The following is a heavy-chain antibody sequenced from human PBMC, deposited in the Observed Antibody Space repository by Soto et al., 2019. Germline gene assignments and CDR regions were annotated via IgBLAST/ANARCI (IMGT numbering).Heavy chain of an antibody. CDR1: GFTCSSYA. V-gene: IGHV3-30*03. J-gene: IGHJ5*02. Sequence: QVQLVESGGGVVQPGRSLRLSCAASGFTCSSYAIHWVRQGPGKGLEWVAVISYDGNNNFYAASVKGRFTISRDDSKNTVSLEMNRLRNEDTAVYSCGRDARPCSSGVCLHNWVDPWGQGTLVTVSS. CDR2: ISYDGNNN. D-gene: IGHD2-8*01. CDR3: GRDARPCSSGVCLHNWVDP.